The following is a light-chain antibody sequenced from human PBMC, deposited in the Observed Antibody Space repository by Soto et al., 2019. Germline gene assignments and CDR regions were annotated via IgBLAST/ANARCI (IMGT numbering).Light chain of an antibody. CDR1: QSVSSN. V-gene: IGKV3-15*01. J-gene: IGKJ1*01. CDR2: GAS. CDR3: QQRSNWPPT. Sequence: EIERPQSPATLSVSPGERATLSCRASQSVSSNLAWYQQKPGQAPRLLIYGASTRATGIPARFSGSGSGTDFTLTISSLEPEDFAFYYCQQRSNWPPTFGQGTKVDIK.